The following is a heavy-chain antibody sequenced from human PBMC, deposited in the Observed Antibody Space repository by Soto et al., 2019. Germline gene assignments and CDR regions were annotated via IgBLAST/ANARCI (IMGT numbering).Heavy chain of an antibody. CDR2: ISAYNGNT. CDR1: GYTFTSYG. J-gene: IGHJ6*02. V-gene: IGHV1-18*04. CDR3: ARDPENVDYYYYGMDV. Sequence: ASVKVSCKASGYTFTSYGISWVRQAPGQGLEWMGWISAYNGNTNYAQKLQGRVTMTTDTSTSTAYMELRSLRSDDTAVYYCARDPENVDYYYYGMDVWGQGTTVTVS. D-gene: IGHD1-1*01.